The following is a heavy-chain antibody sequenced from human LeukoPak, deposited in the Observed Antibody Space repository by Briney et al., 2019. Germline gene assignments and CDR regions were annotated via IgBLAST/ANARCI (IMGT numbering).Heavy chain of an antibody. J-gene: IGHJ3*02. CDR2: ISGSGGST. V-gene: IGHV3-23*01. CDR1: GFTFSSYA. D-gene: IGHD5-18*01. CDR3: ATEPRIQLWYLYDAFDI. Sequence: GGSLRLSCAASGFTFSSYAMSWVRQAPGKGLEWVSAISGSGGSTYYADSVKGRFTISRDNSKNTLYLQMNSLRAEDTAVYYCATEPRIQLWYLYDAFDIWGQGTMVTVSS.